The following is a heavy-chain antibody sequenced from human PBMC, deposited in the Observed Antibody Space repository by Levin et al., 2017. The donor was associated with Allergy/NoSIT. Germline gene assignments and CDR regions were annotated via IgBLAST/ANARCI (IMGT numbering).Heavy chain of an antibody. J-gene: IGHJ2*01. CDR2: VSDSGST. Sequence: SQTLSLTCGVFGGSISSSQWSWIRQSPGKGLEWIGYVSDSGSTNSNPSLKSRVTISVDPSKKQFSLNLTSVTAADTAMYYCARAGYYYDSSGPYHWYFDLWGRGTLVTVSS. V-gene: IGHV4-59*01. CDR3: ARAGYYYDSSGPYHWYFDL. D-gene: IGHD3-22*01. CDR1: GGSISSSQ.